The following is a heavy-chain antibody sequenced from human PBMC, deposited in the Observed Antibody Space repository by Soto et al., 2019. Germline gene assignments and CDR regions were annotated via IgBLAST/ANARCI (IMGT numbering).Heavy chain of an antibody. Sequence: QITLKESGPTLVKPTQTLTLTCTVSGFSVSARGVGVGWIRQPPGQALEWLAVIYWNDDKLYSPSLKSRLSITKDTPKNQVVLTMINMDPVDTATYYCAHSPWGAAPDYWGQGTLVTVSS. V-gene: IGHV2-5*01. CDR1: GFSVSARGVG. D-gene: IGHD3-16*01. J-gene: IGHJ4*02. CDR3: AHSPWGAAPDY. CDR2: IYWNDDK.